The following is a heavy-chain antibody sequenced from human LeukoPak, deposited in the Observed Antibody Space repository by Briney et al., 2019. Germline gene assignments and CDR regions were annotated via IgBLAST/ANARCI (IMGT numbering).Heavy chain of an antibody. CDR3: ARHFHSGYHSDYYYYYGMDV. CDR2: IYYSGST. Sequence: NPSETLSLTCTVSGGSISSYYWSWIRQPPGKGLEWIGYIYYSGSTNYNPSLKSRVTISVDTSKNQFSLKLSSVTAADTAVYYCARHFHSGYHSDYYYYYGMDVWGQGTTVTVSS. J-gene: IGHJ6*02. CDR1: GGSISSYY. D-gene: IGHD3-22*01. V-gene: IGHV4-59*08.